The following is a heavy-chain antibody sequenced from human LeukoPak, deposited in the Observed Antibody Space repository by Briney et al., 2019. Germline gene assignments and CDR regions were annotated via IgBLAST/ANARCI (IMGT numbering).Heavy chain of an antibody. Sequence: GGSLRLSCAASGFTFSSYSMNWVRQAPGKGLEWVSSISSSSSYIYYADSVKGRFTVSRDNATNSLYLQMNSLRAEDTAVYYCARDLGYCSSTSCNQLDYWGQGTLVTVSS. CDR1: GFTFSSYS. J-gene: IGHJ4*02. V-gene: IGHV3-21*01. D-gene: IGHD2-2*01. CDR3: ARDLGYCSSTSCNQLDY. CDR2: ISSSSSYI.